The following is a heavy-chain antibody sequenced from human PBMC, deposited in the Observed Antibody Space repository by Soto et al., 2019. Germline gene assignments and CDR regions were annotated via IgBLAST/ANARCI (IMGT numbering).Heavy chain of an antibody. CDR3: AVIAAAGKLDY. V-gene: IGHV3-30*03. D-gene: IGHD6-13*01. CDR2: ISYDGSNK. J-gene: IGHJ4*02. CDR1: GFTFSSYG. Sequence: PGGSLRLSCAASGFTFSSYGMHWVRQAPGKGLEWVAVISYDGSNKYYADSVKGRFTISRDNSKNTLYLQMNSLRAEDTAVYYCAVIAAAGKLDYWGQGTLVTVSS.